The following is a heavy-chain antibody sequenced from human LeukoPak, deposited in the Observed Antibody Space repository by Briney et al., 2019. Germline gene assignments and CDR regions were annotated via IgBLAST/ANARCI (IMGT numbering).Heavy chain of an antibody. CDR1: GGTFSSYA. J-gene: IGHJ6*03. Sequence: SVKVSCKASGGTFSSYAISWVRQAPGQGLEWMEGIIPIFGTANYAQKFQGRVTITTDESTSTAYMELSSLRSEDTAVYYCARAPRDGYNADYYYYYMDVWGKGTTVTVSS. V-gene: IGHV1-69*05. D-gene: IGHD5-24*01. CDR3: ARAPRDGYNADYYYYYMDV. CDR2: IIPIFGTA.